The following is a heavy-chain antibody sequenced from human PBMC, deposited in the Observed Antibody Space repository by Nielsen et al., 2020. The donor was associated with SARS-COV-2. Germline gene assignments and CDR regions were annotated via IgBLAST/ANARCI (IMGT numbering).Heavy chain of an antibody. Sequence: GESLKISCAASGFNFSTYWMSWVRQAPGKGLEWVANIKQDGSEKYFIDSVKGRFTISRDNAKNSLYLQMDSLRAEDTAVYYCASLENDNIGFYFDYWGQGTLVTVSS. CDR3: ASLENDNIGFYFDY. CDR1: GFNFSTYW. J-gene: IGHJ4*02. D-gene: IGHD3-22*01. V-gene: IGHV3-7*01. CDR2: IKQDGSEK.